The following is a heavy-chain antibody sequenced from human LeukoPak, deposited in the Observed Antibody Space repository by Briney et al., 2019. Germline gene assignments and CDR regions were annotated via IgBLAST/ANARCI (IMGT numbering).Heavy chain of an antibody. CDR1: GYTFTGYY. J-gene: IGHJ6*02. D-gene: IGHD3-16*01. Sequence: ASLRLSCTASGYTFTGYYMHWVRQAPGQGLEWMGWINPNSGGTNYAQTFQGRVTMTRDTSISTAYMELSRLRSDDTGVYYCAGDIITLMDVGGQGTRSPSP. CDR2: INPNSGGT. CDR3: AGDIITLMDV. V-gene: IGHV1-2*02.